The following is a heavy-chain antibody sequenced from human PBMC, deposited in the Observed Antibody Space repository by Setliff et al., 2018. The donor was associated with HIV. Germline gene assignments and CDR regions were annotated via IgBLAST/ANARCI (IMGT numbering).Heavy chain of an antibody. V-gene: IGHV3-11*01. CDR1: GFTFSDYY. D-gene: IGHD3-9*01. J-gene: IGHJ4*02. CDR3: AREAYDVLTPHAHIDY. Sequence: PGGSLRLSCAASGFTFSDYYMSWIRQAPGKGLEWVSYISSSGSTIYYADSVKGRFTISRDNAKNSLHLQMNSLRAEDAAFYYCAREAYDVLTPHAHIDYWGQGVLVTVSS. CDR2: ISSSGSTI.